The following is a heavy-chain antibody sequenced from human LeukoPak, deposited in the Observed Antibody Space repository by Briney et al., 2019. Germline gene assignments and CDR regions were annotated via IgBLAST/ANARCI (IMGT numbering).Heavy chain of an antibody. D-gene: IGHD3-10*01. J-gene: IGHJ4*02. CDR1: GFIFRSYR. CDR3: ARDSSGSDF. CDR2: IGSSSSPI. Sequence: GGSLRLSCAASGFIFRSYRMNWVRQAPGKGLEWVSYIGSSSSPIYYADSVKGRFTVSRDNAKNSLYLQMNSLRDEDTAVYYCARDSSGSDFWGQGTLVTVSS. V-gene: IGHV3-48*02.